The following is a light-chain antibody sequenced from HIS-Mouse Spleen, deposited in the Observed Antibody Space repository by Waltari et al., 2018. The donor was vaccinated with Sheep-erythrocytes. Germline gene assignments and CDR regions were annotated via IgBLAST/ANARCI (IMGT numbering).Light chain of an antibody. V-gene: IGLV3-1*01. J-gene: IGLJ2*01. Sequence: SYELTQPPSVSVSPGQTASITCSGDKLGDKYACWYQQKPGQSPVLVIYQDSKRPSGIPERFPGSTSGNTATLTISGTQAMDEADYYCQAWDSSTAVFGGGTKLTVL. CDR1: KLGDKY. CDR3: QAWDSSTAV. CDR2: QDS.